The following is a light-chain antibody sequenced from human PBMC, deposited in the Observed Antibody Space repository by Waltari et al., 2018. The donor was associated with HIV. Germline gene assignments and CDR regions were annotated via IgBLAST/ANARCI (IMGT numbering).Light chain of an antibody. J-gene: IGKJ4*01. V-gene: IGKV1-39*01. CDR3: QQTYTTPLLA. CDR1: QNIKNY. Sequence: DIKMTQSPSSLSASVGDRVILPFRASQNIKNYLNWYQQKAGRAPKLLLYEASTLQSGVPSRFSGSGSGTDFSLTISSLQPEDFATYYCQQTYTTPLLAFGGGTKVEI. CDR2: EAS.